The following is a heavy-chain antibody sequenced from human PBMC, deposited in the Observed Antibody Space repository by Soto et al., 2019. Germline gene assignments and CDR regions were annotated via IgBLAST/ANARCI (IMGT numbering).Heavy chain of an antibody. CDR2: FYHFETT. V-gene: IGHV4-30-2*06. D-gene: IGHD2-15*01. Sequence: PSETLTLTCSDSGVTMSYSGYSWSWIRPSPGKDLEWLGHFYHFETTYYDPSYTSPLSLSIDRSRNQVSVSLSSMTAADKDVDYFASGGGYESFDFWGQGIQVTVSS. J-gene: IGHJ4*02. CDR1: GVTMSYSGYS. CDR3: ASGGGYESFDF.